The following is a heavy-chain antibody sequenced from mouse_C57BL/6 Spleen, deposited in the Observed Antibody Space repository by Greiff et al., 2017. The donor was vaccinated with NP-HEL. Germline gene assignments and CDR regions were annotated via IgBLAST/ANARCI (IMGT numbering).Heavy chain of an antibody. CDR1: GYTFTDYN. V-gene: IGHV1-22*01. J-gene: IGHJ2*01. Sequence: EVQLQQSGPELVKPGASVKMSCKASGYTFTDYNMHWVKQSHGKSLEWIGYINPNNGGTSYNQKFKGKATLTVNKSSSTAYMELRSLTSEDSAVYYCARSYYYGPDYFDYWGQGTTLTVSS. D-gene: IGHD1-1*01. CDR3: ARSYYYGPDYFDY. CDR2: INPNNGGT.